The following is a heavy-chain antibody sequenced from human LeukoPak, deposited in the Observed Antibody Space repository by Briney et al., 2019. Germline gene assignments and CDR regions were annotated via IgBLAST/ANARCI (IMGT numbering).Heavy chain of an antibody. V-gene: IGHV1-2*02. D-gene: IGHD3-10*01. Sequence: ASVKVSCKTSGYRFTGYYLHWVRQAPGQGLEWMGWMNPKSGATDYARKFQGRVTMTRDTSISTAYMELSRLRSDDTAVYYCARGPGSGIVYYYYYYMDVWGKGTTVTVSS. J-gene: IGHJ6*03. CDR3: ARGPGSGIVYYYYYYMDV. CDR1: GYRFTGYY. CDR2: MNPKSGAT.